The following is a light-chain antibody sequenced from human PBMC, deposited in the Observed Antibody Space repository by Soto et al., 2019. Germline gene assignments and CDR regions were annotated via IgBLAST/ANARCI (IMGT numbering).Light chain of an antibody. Sequence: DIQMTQSPSSLSASVGDRVTITCRASEGIRNDLGWYQQKPGKAPKRLIFAASSLQSGVPSRFSGSGSWTDFTLTISSLQPEDFVTYQCPEEKNSPITFGQGTRMEFK. V-gene: IGKV1-17*01. CDR1: EGIRND. J-gene: IGKJ5*01. CDR2: AAS. CDR3: PEEKNSPIT.